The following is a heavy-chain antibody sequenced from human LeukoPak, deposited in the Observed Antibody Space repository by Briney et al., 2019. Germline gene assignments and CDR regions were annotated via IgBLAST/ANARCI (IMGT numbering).Heavy chain of an antibody. CDR1: GGSISSYY. CDR3: ARAKGCTSTSCYSPSDAFDV. CDR2: IYSSGST. D-gene: IGHD2-2*01. Sequence: SETLSLTCTVSGGSISSYYWNWIRQPAGKGLEWIGRIYSSGSTNYNPSLKSRFTMSVDTSKNQFSLKLSSVTAADTAVYYCARAKGCTSTSCYSPSDAFDVWGQGTMVTVSS. J-gene: IGHJ3*01. V-gene: IGHV4-4*07.